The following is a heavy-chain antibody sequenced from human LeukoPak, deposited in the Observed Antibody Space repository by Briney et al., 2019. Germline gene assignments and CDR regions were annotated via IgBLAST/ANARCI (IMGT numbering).Heavy chain of an antibody. D-gene: IGHD6-19*01. CDR3: ARSPRLVLDYYYGMDV. CDR2: IYSGGST. Sequence: PGGSLRLSCAASGFTVSSNYMSWVRQAPGKGLEWVSVIYSGGSTCYADSVKGRFTISRDNSKNTLYLQMNSLRAEDTAVYYCARSPRLVLDYYYGMDVWGQGTTVTVSS. V-gene: IGHV3-53*01. CDR1: GFTVSSNY. J-gene: IGHJ6*02.